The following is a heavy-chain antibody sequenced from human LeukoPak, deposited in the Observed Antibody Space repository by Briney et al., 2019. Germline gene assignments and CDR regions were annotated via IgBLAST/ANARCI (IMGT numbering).Heavy chain of an antibody. D-gene: IGHD6-13*01. J-gene: IGHJ4*02. Sequence: SETLSLTCAVYGGSFSGYYWSWIRQPPGKGLEWIGEINHSGSTNYNPSLKSRVTISVDTSKNQFSLKLSSVTAADTAVYYCARGLGYSSRLRDYWGQETLVTVSS. V-gene: IGHV4-34*01. CDR1: GGSFSGYY. CDR3: ARGLGYSSRLRDY. CDR2: INHSGST.